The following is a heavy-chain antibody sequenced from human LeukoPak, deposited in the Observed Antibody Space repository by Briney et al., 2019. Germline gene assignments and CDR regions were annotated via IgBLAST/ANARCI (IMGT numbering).Heavy chain of an antibody. CDR1: GVSISGQW. V-gene: IGHV3-7*01. J-gene: IGHJ4*02. CDR3: GYTNNFYH. CDR2: IKHDGSEE. Sequence: PGESLRLSCVASGVSISGQWMNWVRQAPGQGLEWVANIKHDGSEEYCVDSAKGRFTISRDDGRNSVSLQMNSVRAEDTAVYYCGYTNNFYHWGQGTLVVVSS. D-gene: IGHD3-16*02.